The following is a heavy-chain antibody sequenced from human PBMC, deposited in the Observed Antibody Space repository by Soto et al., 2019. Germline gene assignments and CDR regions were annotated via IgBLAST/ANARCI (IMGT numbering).Heavy chain of an antibody. J-gene: IGHJ1*01. CDR1: GGSFSGYY. V-gene: IGHV4-34*01. CDR3: ARGGVVVAATPKAEYFQH. D-gene: IGHD2-15*01. Sequence: QVQLQQWGAGLLKPSETLSLTCAVYGGSFSGYYWSWIRQPPGKGLEWIGEINHSGSTNYNPSLNSRVTISVDTSKKQFSLKLSSVTAADTAVYYCARGGVVVAATPKAEYFQHWGQGTLVTVSS. CDR2: INHSGST.